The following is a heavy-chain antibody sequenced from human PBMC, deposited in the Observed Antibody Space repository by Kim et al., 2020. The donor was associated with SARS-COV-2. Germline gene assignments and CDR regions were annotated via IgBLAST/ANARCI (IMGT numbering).Heavy chain of an antibody. CDR3: AKEGPDYGMDV. J-gene: IGHJ6*02. CDR1: GFTVSNSY. CDR2: IYSGGST. Sequence: GGSLRLSCAASGFTVSNSYLSWVRQAPGKGLEWVSVIYSGGSTYYADSVKGRFTISRHNSKNTVYLQMNSLRADDTAVYYCAKEGPDYGMDVWGQGTTVT. V-gene: IGHV3-53*04.